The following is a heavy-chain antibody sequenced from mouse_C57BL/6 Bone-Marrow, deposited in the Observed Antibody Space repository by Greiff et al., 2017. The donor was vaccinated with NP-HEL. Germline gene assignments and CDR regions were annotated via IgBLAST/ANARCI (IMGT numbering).Heavy chain of an antibody. Sequence: QVQLKESGAELVKPGASVKLSCKASGYTFTEYTIHWVKQRSGQGLEWIGWFYPGSGSIKYNEKFKDKATLTADKSSSTVYMELSRLTSEDSAVYFCARHEDSGGYYVLYFDYWGQGTTLTVSS. CDR2: FYPGSGSI. D-gene: IGHD2-3*01. J-gene: IGHJ2*01. CDR3: ARHEDSGGYYVLYFDY. CDR1: GYTFTEYT. V-gene: IGHV1-62-2*01.